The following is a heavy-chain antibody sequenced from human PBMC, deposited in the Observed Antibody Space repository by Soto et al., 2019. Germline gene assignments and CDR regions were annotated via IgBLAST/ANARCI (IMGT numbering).Heavy chain of an antibody. CDR3: ARVGCGGDCFDAFDI. CDR1: GGTFSSYA. V-gene: IGHV1-69*13. CDR2: IIPIFGTA. J-gene: IGHJ3*02. D-gene: IGHD2-21*02. Sequence: SVKVSCKASGGTFSSYAISWLRQAPGQGLEWMGGIIPIFGTANYAQKFQGRVTITADESTSTAYMELSSLRSEDTAVYYCARVGCGGDCFDAFDIWGQGTMVTVSS.